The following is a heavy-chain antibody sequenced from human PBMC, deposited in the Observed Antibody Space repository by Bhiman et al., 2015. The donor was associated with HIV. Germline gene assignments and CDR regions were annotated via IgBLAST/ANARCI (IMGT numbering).Heavy chain of an antibody. CDR3: ARVFGRERRGGFDY. V-gene: IGHV3-7*05. CDR2: IKQDESEK. Sequence: EVQLVESGGGLVKPGGSLRLSCAASGFTFSTYNMNWVRQAPGKGLEWVANIKQDESEKYYVDSVKGRFTISRDNAKNSLFLQMHSLRAEDTAVYYCARVFGRERRGGFDYWGQGTLVTVSS. J-gene: IGHJ4*02. CDR1: GFTFSTYN. D-gene: IGHD3-10*01.